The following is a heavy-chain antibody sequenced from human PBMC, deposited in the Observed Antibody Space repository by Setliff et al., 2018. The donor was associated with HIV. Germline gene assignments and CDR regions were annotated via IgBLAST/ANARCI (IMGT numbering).Heavy chain of an antibody. J-gene: IGHJ2*01. Sequence: NPSETLSLTCVVSGYSISSSYWWGWIRQPPGKGLEWIGWIGYIYKGGSTYYNPSLKSRVTMSEDTSKNQFPLKLRSVTAVDTAVYYCARSALWFGEADWYFDLWGRGTLVTVSS. CDR1: GYSISSSYW. CDR2: IYKGGST. V-gene: IGHV4-28*01. CDR3: ARSALWFGEADWYFDL. D-gene: IGHD3-10*01.